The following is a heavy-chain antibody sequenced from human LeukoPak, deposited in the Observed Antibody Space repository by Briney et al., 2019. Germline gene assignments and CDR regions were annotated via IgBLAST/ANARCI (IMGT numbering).Heavy chain of an antibody. V-gene: IGHV3-30*02. CDR1: GFTFSSYG. CDR2: IRFDGSYK. D-gene: IGHD3-22*01. CDR3: AKDLRDSSDSQGY. Sequence: PGGSLRLSCAASGFTFSSYGMHWVRQAPGKGLEWVAFIRFDGSYKYYADSVKGRFTISRDNSKNTLYLQMNSLRAEDTAVYYCAKDLRDSSDSQGYWGQGTLVTVSS. J-gene: IGHJ4*02.